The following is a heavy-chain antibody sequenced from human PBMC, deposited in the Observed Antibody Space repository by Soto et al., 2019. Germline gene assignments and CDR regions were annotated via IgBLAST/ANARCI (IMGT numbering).Heavy chain of an antibody. J-gene: IGHJ4*02. Sequence: EVQLVESGGDLVQRGGSLRLSCAACGFPFSSYWMHWVRHTPGKGLDWVARISGDGVTTYYAASVTGRFTVSRDNAKNTLSLQISGLRAEDTAVYYCAREYYGLLTGYYTDYWGQGTLVSVSS. CDR3: AREYYGLLTGYYTDY. CDR1: GFPFSSYW. CDR2: ISGDGVTT. V-gene: IGHV3-74*01. D-gene: IGHD3-9*01.